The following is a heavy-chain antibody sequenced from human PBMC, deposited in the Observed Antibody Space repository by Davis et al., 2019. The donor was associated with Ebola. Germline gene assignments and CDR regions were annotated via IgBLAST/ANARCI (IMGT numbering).Heavy chain of an antibody. CDR1: GLTFSSYA. V-gene: IGHV3-30*04. D-gene: IGHD6-19*01. CDR3: AKDKLASIAVAAKGDY. J-gene: IGHJ4*02. Sequence: GESLKISCAASGLTFSSYAMHWVRQAPGKGLEWVAVISYDGSNKYYADSVKGRFTISRDNSKNTLYLQMNSLRAEDTAVYYCAKDKLASIAVAAKGDYWGQGTLVTVSS. CDR2: ISYDGSNK.